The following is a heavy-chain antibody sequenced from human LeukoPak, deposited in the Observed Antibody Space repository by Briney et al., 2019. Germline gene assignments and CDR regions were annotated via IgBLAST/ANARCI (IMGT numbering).Heavy chain of an antibody. CDR3: ARQRGKTMVRGVITD. CDR2: INHSGST. V-gene: IGHV4-34*01. CDR1: GGSFSGYY. D-gene: IGHD3-10*01. Sequence: SETLSLTCAVYGGSFSGYYWSWIRQPPGKGLEWIGEINHSGSTNYNPSLKSRVTISVDTSKNQFSLKLSSVTAADTAVYYCARQRGKTMVRGVITDWGQGTLVTVSS. J-gene: IGHJ4*02.